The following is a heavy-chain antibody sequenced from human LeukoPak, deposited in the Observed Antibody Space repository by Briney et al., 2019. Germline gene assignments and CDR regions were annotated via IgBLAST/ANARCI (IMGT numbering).Heavy chain of an antibody. CDR2: IIPIFGTA. J-gene: IGHJ5*02. CDR3: ARAADCSGGSCYLNWFDP. Sequence: SVKVSCKDSGGTFSSYAISWVRQAPGQGLEWMGGIIPIFGTANYAQKFQGRVTITADESTSTAYMELSSLRSEDTAVYYCARAADCSGGSCYLNWFDPWGQGTLVTVSS. D-gene: IGHD2-15*01. V-gene: IGHV1-69*01. CDR1: GGTFSSYA.